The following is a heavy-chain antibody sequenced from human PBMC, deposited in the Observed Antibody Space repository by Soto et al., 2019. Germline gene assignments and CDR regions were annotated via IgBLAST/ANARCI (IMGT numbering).Heavy chain of an antibody. J-gene: IGHJ6*04. CDR3: ARNPGGFCSGGICYPDSDYYYYCGMDV. CDR1: GFTVSSNY. CDR2: IYSGGST. D-gene: IGHD2-15*01. Sequence: GGSLRLSCAASGFTVSSNYMSWVRQAPGKGLEWVSVIYSGGSTYYADSVKGRFTISRDNSKNTLYLQMNSLRAEDTAVYYCARNPGGFCSGGICYPDSDYYYYCGMDVGGKGTTFTVPS. V-gene: IGHV3-66*01.